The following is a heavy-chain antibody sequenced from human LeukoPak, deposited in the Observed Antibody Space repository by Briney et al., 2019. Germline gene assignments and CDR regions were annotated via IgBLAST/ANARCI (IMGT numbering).Heavy chain of an antibody. J-gene: IGHJ4*02. D-gene: IGHD6-13*01. CDR3: ARDRRQQRNFDY. CDR2: IYYNGNT. Sequence: SETLSLSCTVSGDSVSSGGYYWSCIRQPPGKGLEWIVYIYYNGNTNYNPSLKTRFTISFDTSKNHFSLKLSAVTAANKAVYYCARDRRQQRNFDYWGQGTLVTVSS. V-gene: IGHV4-61*03. CDR1: GDSVSSGGYY.